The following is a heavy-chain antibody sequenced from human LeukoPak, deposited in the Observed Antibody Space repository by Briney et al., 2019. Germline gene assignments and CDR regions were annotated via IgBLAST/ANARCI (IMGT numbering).Heavy chain of an antibody. CDR1: GFTFSSFA. CDR2: IFPTSREI. D-gene: IGHD5-18*01. J-gene: IGHJ4*02. CDR3: ATYRQVMLPFES. Sequence: PGGSLRLSCAASGFTFSSFAMIWVRQPPGKGLEWVSSIFPTSREIHYADSVRGRFTISRDNSKSTLSLQMHSLRAEDTAIYYCATYRQVMLPFESWGQGTLVTVSS. V-gene: IGHV3-23*01.